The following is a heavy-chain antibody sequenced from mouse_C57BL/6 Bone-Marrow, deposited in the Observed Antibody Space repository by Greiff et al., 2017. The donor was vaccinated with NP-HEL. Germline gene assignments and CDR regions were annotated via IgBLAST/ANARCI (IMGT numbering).Heavy chain of an antibody. V-gene: IGHV5-4*01. J-gene: IGHJ3*01. Sequence: DVMLVESGGGLVKPGGSLKLSCAASGFTFSSYAMSWVRQTPEKRLAWVAPISDGGSYTYYPDNVKGRFTISRDNAKNNLYLQMSHLKSEDTAMYYCARDWDVRAWFAYWGQGTLVTVSA. CDR3: ARDWDVRAWFAY. D-gene: IGHD4-1*01. CDR1: GFTFSSYA. CDR2: ISDGGSYT.